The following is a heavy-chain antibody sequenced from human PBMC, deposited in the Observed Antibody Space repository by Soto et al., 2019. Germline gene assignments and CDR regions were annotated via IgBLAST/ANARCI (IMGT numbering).Heavy chain of an antibody. J-gene: IGHJ1*01. CDR1: GFTFSSYS. V-gene: IGHV3-48*02. CDR2: ISSSGSTI. D-gene: IGHD3-22*01. Sequence: GGSLRLSCAASGFTFSSYSMNWVRQAPGKGLEWVSYISSSGSTIYYADSVKGRFTISRDNAKNSLYLQMNSLRDEDTAVYYCARSDYDSSGYPEYFQHWGQGTLVTVSS. CDR3: ARSDYDSSGYPEYFQH.